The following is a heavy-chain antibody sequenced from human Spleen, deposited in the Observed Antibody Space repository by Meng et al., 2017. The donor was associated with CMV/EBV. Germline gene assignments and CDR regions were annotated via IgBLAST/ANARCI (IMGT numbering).Heavy chain of an antibody. CDR2: IYYSGST. CDR3: ARTGLGGGPFDY. D-gene: IGHD3/OR15-3a*01. Sequence: QVQLQEPGPGLVKPSXXLXLTCTVSGGSISSGDYYWCWIRQPPGKGLEWIGYIYYSGSTYYNPSLKSRVTISVDTSKNQFSLKLSSVTAADTAVYYCARTGLGGGPFDYWGQGTLVTVSS. CDR1: GGSISSGDYY. V-gene: IGHV4-30-4*08. J-gene: IGHJ4*02.